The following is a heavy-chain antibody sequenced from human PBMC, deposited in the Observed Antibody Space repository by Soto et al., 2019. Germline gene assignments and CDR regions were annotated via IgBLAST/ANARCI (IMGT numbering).Heavy chain of an antibody. V-gene: IGHV4-59*13. D-gene: IGHD3-9*01. CDR2: VYYSGSA. CDR3: ARFWHYGLLTDSYPRAFDY. CDR1: GTSITGYY. J-gene: IGHJ4*02. Sequence: NPSETLSLTCSVSGTSITGYYWSWFRQPPGKGLEWIGYVYYSGSANYNPSLKSRVTISIDPPKKEFSLRVSSVTAADTAVYYCARFWHYGLLTDSYPRAFDYWGQGNLVTVSS.